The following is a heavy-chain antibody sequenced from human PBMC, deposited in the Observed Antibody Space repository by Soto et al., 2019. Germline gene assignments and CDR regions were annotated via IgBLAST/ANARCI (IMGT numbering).Heavy chain of an antibody. CDR2: ISSSGSTI. CDR3: ARATTSIVGATLFDY. CDR1: GFTFSSYE. J-gene: IGHJ4*02. V-gene: IGHV3-48*03. Sequence: GALRLSCAASGFTFSSYEMNWVRQAPGKGLEWVSYISSSGSTIYYADSVKGRFTISRDNAKNSLYLQMNSLRAEDTAVYYCARATTSIVGATLFDYWGQGTLVTVSS. D-gene: IGHD1-26*01.